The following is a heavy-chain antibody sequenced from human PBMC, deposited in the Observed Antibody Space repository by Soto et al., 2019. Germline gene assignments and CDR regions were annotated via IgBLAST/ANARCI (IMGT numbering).Heavy chain of an antibody. CDR2: IYYSGST. CDR3: ASSPPRSAIQDNWFDP. V-gene: IGHV4-31*03. J-gene: IGHJ5*02. D-gene: IGHD2-2*02. CDR1: GGSISSGGYY. Sequence: QVQLQESGPGLVKPSQTLSLTCTVSGGSISSGGYYWSWIRQHPGKGLEWIGYIYYSGSTYYNPSLKSRVTISVDTSKNQFSLKLSSVTAADTAVYYCASSPPRSAIQDNWFDPWGQGTLVTVSS.